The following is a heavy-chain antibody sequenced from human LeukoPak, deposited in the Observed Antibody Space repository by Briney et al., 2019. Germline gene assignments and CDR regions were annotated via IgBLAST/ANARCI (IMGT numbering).Heavy chain of an antibody. D-gene: IGHD4-17*01. Sequence: SETLSLTCSVSGGTLNSFYWSWIRQPPGKGLEWIGYVYYTGNTNYNPSLKSRVTISADTSKNQFSLKLNSVTAADTAVYYCVRWNAVTTPLDHWGQGVLVAVSS. V-gene: IGHV4-59*08. CDR3: VRWNAVTTPLDH. CDR1: GGTLNSFY. J-gene: IGHJ4*02. CDR2: VYYTGNT.